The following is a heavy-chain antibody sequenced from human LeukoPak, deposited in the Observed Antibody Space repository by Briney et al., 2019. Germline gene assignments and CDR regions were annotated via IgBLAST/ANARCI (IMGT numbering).Heavy chain of an antibody. V-gene: IGHV4-59*01. CDR1: GGSISSYY. J-gene: IGHJ4*02. CDR2: IYYSGIT. CDR3: ARYSYGGYYFDY. D-gene: IGHD5-18*01. Sequence: SETLSLTCTVSGGSISSYYWSWIRQPPGKGLEWIGYIYYSGITNYNPSLKSRVTISVDTSKNQFSLNLSSVTAADTAVYYCARYSYGGYYFDYWGQGTLVTVSP.